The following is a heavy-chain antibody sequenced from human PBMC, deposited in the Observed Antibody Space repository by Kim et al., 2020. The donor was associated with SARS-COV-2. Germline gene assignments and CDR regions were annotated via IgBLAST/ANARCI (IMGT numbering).Heavy chain of an antibody. Sequence: ASVKVSCKASGYTFTSYAMHWVRQAPGQRLEWMGWINAGNGNTKYSQKFQGRVTITRDTSASTAYMELSSLRSEDTAVYYCARVLAVAGRGNWFDPWGQGTLVTVSS. CDR2: INAGNGNT. D-gene: IGHD6-19*01. V-gene: IGHV1-3*01. J-gene: IGHJ5*02. CDR1: GYTFTSYA. CDR3: ARVLAVAGRGNWFDP.